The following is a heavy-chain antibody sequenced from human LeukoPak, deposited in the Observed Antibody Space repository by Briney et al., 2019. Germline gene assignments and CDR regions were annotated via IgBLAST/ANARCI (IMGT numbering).Heavy chain of an antibody. Sequence: PGGSLRLSCAASGLTFGTYAMHWVRQPPGKGLEWVALISYDGSDKIYTDSVKGRFTISRDNSESTLYLQMDSLRGDDAAVYYCAKAVGRISWSFDYWGQGALVTVSS. CDR1: GLTFGTYA. CDR2: ISYDGSDK. CDR3: AKAVGRISWSFDY. D-gene: IGHD6-13*01. J-gene: IGHJ4*02. V-gene: IGHV3-30*04.